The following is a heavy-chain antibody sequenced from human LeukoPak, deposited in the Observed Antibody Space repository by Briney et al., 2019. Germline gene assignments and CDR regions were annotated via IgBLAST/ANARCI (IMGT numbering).Heavy chain of an antibody. J-gene: IGHJ4*02. CDR2: RKQHGGET. CDR1: GFTVSSSW. CDR3: ARGTGSGSSGAIDY. D-gene: IGHD6-6*01. V-gene: IGHV3-7*03. Sequence: PGGSLTLSCAASGFTVSSSWTSSVRQAPGKGLEWVAKRKQHGGETYYVDSVKGRGTISGDNAKNSLYLQMSSLRAEDTAVYYCARGTGSGSSGAIDYWGQETLVTVSS.